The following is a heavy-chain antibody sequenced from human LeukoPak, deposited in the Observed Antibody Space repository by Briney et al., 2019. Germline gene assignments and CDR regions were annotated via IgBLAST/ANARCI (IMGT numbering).Heavy chain of an antibody. CDR1: GGSISSSNW. V-gene: IGHV4-4*02. J-gene: IGHJ4*02. CDR3: ARLSLKVLEWSPTKGKETHYFDY. D-gene: IGHD3-3*01. Sequence: SETQSLTCAVSGGSISSSNWWSWVRQPPGKGLEWIGEIYHSGNTNYNPSLKSRVTILEDKSKNQFSLKLSSVTAADTAVYYCARLSLKVLEWSPTKGKETHYFDYWGQGTLVTVSS. CDR2: IYHSGNT.